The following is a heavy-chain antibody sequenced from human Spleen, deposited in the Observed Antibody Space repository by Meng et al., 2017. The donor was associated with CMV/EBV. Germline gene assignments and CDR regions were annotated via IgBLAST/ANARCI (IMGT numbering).Heavy chain of an antibody. CDR2: IYTSGST. Sequence: QVQLQESGPGLVKPSETLSLTCTVSGGSISSYYWSWIRQPAGKGLEWIGRIYTSGSTNYNPSLNSRISISLDKSKNHFSLKVNSVTAADTAVYYCARGKQDAWELLAYWGQGALVTVSS. V-gene: IGHV4-4*07. CDR3: ARGKQDAWELLAY. D-gene: IGHD1-26*01. J-gene: IGHJ4*02. CDR1: GGSISSYY.